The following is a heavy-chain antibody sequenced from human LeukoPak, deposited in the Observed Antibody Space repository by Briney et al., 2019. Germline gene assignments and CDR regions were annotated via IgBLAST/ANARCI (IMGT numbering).Heavy chain of an antibody. D-gene: IGHD5-12*01. J-gene: IGHJ4*02. Sequence: PPGGSLRLSCEAAGFTFSAYAMSWVRQAPGKGLEWVSAISGSGGSTYYADSVKGRFTISRDNSKNSLYLQMNSLRTEDTALYYCAKVRGGYSGYDYFDYWGQGTLVTVSS. CDR1: GFTFSAYA. CDR3: AKVRGGYSGYDYFDY. V-gene: IGHV3-23*01. CDR2: ISGSGGST.